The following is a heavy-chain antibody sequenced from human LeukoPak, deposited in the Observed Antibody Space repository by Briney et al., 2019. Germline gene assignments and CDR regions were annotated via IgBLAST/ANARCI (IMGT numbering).Heavy chain of an antibody. J-gene: IGHJ5*02. CDR3: ARDRTFWSGYFNWFDP. CDR2: IYYSGST. Sequence: SETLSLTCTVSGGSISSSSYYWGWIRQPPGKGLEWIGSIYYSGSTYYNPSLKSRVTISVDTSKNQFSLKPSSVTAADTAVYYCARDRTFWSGYFNWFDPWGQGTLVTVSS. V-gene: IGHV4-39*07. D-gene: IGHD3-3*01. CDR1: GGSISSSSYY.